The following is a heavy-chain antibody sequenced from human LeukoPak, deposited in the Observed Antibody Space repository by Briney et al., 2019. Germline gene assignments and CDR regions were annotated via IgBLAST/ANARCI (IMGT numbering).Heavy chain of an antibody. D-gene: IGHD6-19*01. J-gene: IGHJ6*03. V-gene: IGHV4-4*07. Sequence: PSETLSLTCTVSGGSISSYYWSWIRQPAGKGREWIGRIYTSGSTNYNPSLKSRVTMSVDTSKNQFSLKLSSVTAADTAVYYCARGAVPGSGWYRGYYYYYYMDVWGKGTTVTVSS. CDR2: IYTSGST. CDR3: ARGAVPGSGWYRGYYYYYYMDV. CDR1: GGSISSYY.